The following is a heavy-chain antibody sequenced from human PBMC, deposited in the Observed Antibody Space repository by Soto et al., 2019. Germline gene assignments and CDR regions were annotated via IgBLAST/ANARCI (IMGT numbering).Heavy chain of an antibody. CDR2: THPTGNS. D-gene: IGHD3-16*02. J-gene: IGHJ4*02. V-gene: IGHV4-4*02. CDR3: ARIYYDYVWGSYRFFDS. CDR1: GDSVSSNNW. Sequence: SETLSLTCTVSGDSVSSNNWWNWVRQSPGKGLDWIGETHPTGNSNYHPSLKSRVTISVDTSKNQFSLILTSVTAADTAVYFCARIYYDYVWGSYRFFDSWGQGTLVTVSS.